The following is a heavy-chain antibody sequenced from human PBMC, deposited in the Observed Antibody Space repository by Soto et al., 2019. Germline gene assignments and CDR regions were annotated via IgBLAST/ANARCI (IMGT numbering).Heavy chain of an antibody. J-gene: IGHJ4*02. V-gene: IGHV3-48*02. CDR1: GFTFSTYS. Sequence: EVLLVESGGDLVQPGGSLRLSCAASGFTFSTYSMNWVRQAPGKGLEWVSYISSTSGTIYYADSVKGRFTVSRDNAKNSLNLQMSSLRDEDTAVYYCARGKWRDLDYWGQGTLVTVSS. CDR3: ARGKWRDLDY. CDR2: ISSTSGTI. D-gene: IGHD5-12*01.